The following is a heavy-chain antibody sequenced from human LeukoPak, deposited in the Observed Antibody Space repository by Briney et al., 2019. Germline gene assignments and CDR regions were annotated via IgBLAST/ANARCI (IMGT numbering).Heavy chain of an antibody. J-gene: IGHJ6*03. V-gene: IGHV4-59*11. CDR2: IYYSGST. CDR1: GGSISSHY. CDR3: ARVPAGYYYYYYMDV. Sequence: SETLSLTCTVSGGSISSHYWSWIRRPPGKGLEWIGYIYYSGSTNYNPSLKSRVTISVDTSKNQFSLKLSSATAADTAVYYCARVPAGYYYYYYMDVWGKGTTVTVSS.